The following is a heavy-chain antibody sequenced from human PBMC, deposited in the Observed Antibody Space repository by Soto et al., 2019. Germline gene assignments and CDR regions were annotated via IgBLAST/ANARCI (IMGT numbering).Heavy chain of an antibody. CDR2: ISYDGNNR. Sequence: QVQLVESGGGVVQPGRSLRVSCAASGFTFSDYGIYWVRQAPGKGLEWVALISYDGNNREYGDSVKGRFTISRDNSKNTXYLQMNSLRVEDTAVYYCTFGDNSFDYWGQGTLVTVSS. V-gene: IGHV3-30*03. J-gene: IGHJ4*02. D-gene: IGHD1-20*01. CDR3: TFGDNSFDY. CDR1: GFTFSDYG.